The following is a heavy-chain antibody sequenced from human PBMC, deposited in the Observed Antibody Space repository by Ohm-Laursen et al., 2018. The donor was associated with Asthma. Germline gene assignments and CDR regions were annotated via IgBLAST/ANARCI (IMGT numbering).Heavy chain of an antibody. CDR1: GYTFTSYY. D-gene: IGHD3-22*01. Sequence: SVKVSCKASGYTFTSYYMHWVRQAPGQGLEWMGIINPSGGTTSYAQKFQGRVTMTRDTSTSTVYMELSSLRSEDTAVYYCARAVDSSGYYYYYGMDVWGQGTTVTVSS. J-gene: IGHJ6*02. V-gene: IGHV1-46*01. CDR3: ARAVDSSGYYYYYGMDV. CDR2: INPSGGTT.